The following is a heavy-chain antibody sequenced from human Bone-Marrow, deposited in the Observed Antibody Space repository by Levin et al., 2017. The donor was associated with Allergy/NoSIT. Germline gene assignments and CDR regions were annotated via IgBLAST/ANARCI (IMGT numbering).Heavy chain of an antibody. V-gene: IGHV3-33*06. J-gene: IGHJ4*02. Sequence: GGSLRLSCAASGFTFSNHGMHWVRQAPGKGLEWVALIWYDGTKENYADSVKGRFTISKDFSRDTLFLQMNSLRAEDTAVYYCAKDRSFGSYDHWGQGTPVTVSS. CDR2: IWYDGTKE. CDR1: GFTFSNHG. CDR3: AKDRSFGSYDH. D-gene: IGHD5-18*01.